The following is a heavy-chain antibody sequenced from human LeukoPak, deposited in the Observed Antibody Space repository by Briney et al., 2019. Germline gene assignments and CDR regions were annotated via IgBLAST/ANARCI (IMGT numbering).Heavy chain of an antibody. J-gene: IGHJ3*02. Sequence: SETLSLTCAVYGGSFSGYYWSWIRQPPGKGLEWIGEINHSGSTNYNPSLKSRVTISVDTSKNQFSLKLSSVTAADTAVYYCARYTMIVVVKGPHDAFDIWGQGTMVTVSS. CDR1: GGSFSGYY. CDR3: ARYTMIVVVKGPHDAFDI. CDR2: INHSGST. V-gene: IGHV4-34*01. D-gene: IGHD3-22*01.